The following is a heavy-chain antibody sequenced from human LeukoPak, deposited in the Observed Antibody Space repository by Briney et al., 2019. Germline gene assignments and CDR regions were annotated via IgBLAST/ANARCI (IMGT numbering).Heavy chain of an antibody. CDR1: GFTFSDYY. CDR3: ARGNYDGSGYYYTGNYYYMDV. V-gene: IGHV3-11*04. CDR2: ISSSGSTI. Sequence: PGGSLRLSCAASGFTFSDYYMSWIRQAPGKGLEWVSYISSSGSTIYYADSVKGRFTISRDNAKNSLYLQMNSLRAEDTAVYYCARGNYDGSGYYYTGNYYYMDVWGKGTTVTVSS. J-gene: IGHJ6*03. D-gene: IGHD3-22*01.